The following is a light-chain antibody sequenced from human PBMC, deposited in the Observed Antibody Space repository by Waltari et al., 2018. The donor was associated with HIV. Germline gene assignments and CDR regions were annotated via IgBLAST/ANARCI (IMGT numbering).Light chain of an antibody. CDR3: ATWDDTMSVV. CDR1: PSNIGSNS. V-gene: IGLV1-44*01. J-gene: IGLJ2*01. CDR2: SND. Sequence: QSPLTQTPSMSGAPGQRVNISCSGGPSNIGSNSVNWYRQLPGTAPKLLIYSNDQRPSRVPVRFSGSKSATSAFLVISGLQSDDEADYYWATWDDTMSVVFGGGTRLTVL.